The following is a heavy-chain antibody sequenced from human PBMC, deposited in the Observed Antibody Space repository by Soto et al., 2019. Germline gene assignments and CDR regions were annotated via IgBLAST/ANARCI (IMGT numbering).Heavy chain of an antibody. J-gene: IGHJ5*02. V-gene: IGHV1-2*02. CDR3: ASHDPGARFDP. D-gene: IGHD1-1*01. Sequence: QVQLVQSGAEVTKPGASVKVSCKAPRYIFTAYFMHCVRQAPGQGLEWMGCINPNNGATHYGLSFQGRVTMTRATSISTAYMELSSLRSDDTAVYYCASHDPGARFDPWCQGTLVIVSS. CDR2: INPNNGAT. CDR1: RYIFTAYF.